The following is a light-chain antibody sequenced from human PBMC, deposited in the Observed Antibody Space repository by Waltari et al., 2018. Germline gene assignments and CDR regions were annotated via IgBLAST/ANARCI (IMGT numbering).Light chain of an antibody. CDR1: YSNIGSNT. J-gene: IGLJ2*01. V-gene: IGLV1-44*01. CDR2: SND. CDR3: ATWDDRLTGVV. Sequence: QSVLTQPPSASGPPGQRVSISCSGSYSNIGSNTLTWYQQLPGTAPKLLIYSNDYRPSGVPDRFSGSKSGTSASLAISGLQSEDEAEYYCATWDDRLTGVVFGGGTRVTVL.